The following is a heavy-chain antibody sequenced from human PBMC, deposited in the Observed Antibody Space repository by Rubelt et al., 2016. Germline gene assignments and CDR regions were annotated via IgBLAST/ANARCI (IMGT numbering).Heavy chain of an antibody. Sequence: QVQLQESGPGLVKPSQTLSLTCTVSGGSISSDGYYWSWIRQHPGKGLEWIGYIYYTGNTYYNPSLKSRVTISVDTSKKQFSLKLSSVTAADTAVYYCARGPIVATTPLPIFDYWGQGTLVTVSS. CDR3: ARGPIVATTPLPIFDY. CDR2: IYYTGNT. D-gene: IGHD5-12*01. V-gene: IGHV4-31*03. CDR1: GGSISSDGYY. J-gene: IGHJ4*02.